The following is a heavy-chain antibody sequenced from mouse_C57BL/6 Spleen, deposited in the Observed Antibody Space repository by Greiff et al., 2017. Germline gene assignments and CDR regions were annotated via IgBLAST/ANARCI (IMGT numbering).Heavy chain of an antibody. V-gene: IGHV1-80*01. Sequence: QVHVKQSGAELVKPGASVKISCKASGYAFSSYWMNWVKQRPGKGLEWIGQIYPGDGDTNYNGKFKGKATLTADKSSSTAYMQLSSLTSEDSAVYFCARSGWDGYYEGFAYWGQGTLVTVSA. D-gene: IGHD2-3*01. CDR2: IYPGDGDT. CDR3: ARSGWDGYYEGFAY. CDR1: GYAFSSYW. J-gene: IGHJ3*01.